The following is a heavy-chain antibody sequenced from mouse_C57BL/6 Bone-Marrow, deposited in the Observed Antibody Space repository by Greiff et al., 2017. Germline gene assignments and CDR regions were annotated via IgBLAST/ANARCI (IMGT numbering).Heavy chain of an antibody. J-gene: IGHJ1*03. D-gene: IGHD1-1*01. CDR2: INPNNGGT. Sequence: VQLQQSGPELVKPGASVKIPCKASGYTFTDYNMDWVKQSHGKSLEWIGDINPNNGGTIYNQKFKGKATLTVDKSSSTAYMELRSLTSEDTAVYCWARLRTTVVAKDWYFDVWGTGTTVTVSS. CDR1: GYTFTDYN. CDR3: ARLRTTVVAKDWYFDV. V-gene: IGHV1-18*01.